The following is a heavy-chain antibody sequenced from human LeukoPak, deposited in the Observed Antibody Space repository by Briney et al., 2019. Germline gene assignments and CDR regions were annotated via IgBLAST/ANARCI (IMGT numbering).Heavy chain of an antibody. D-gene: IGHD6-6*01. CDR2: IYPGDSDT. CDR3: ARGSTAAPPFDYGMDV. CDR1: GYSFTSYW. J-gene: IGHJ6*04. Sequence: LGESLKISCKGSGYSFTSYWIGWVRQMPGKGLEWMGIIYPGDSDTRYSPSFQGQVTISADKSISTAYLQWSSLKASDTAMYYCARGSTAAPPFDYGMDVWGKGTTVTVSS. V-gene: IGHV5-51*01.